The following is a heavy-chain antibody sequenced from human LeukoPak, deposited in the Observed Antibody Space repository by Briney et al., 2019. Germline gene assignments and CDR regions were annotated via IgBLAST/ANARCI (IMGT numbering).Heavy chain of an antibody. V-gene: IGHV5-51*01. D-gene: IGHD4-23*01. Sequence: GASLQISCKASGYSFTSYWIGWVRQMPGKGLEFMGIIYPDDSDTRYSPSFQGQVTISADKSISTAYLQWNSLKASDTAMYYCAILYGGNSVHYWGQGTLVTVSS. CDR2: IYPDDSDT. CDR1: GYSFTSYW. J-gene: IGHJ4*02. CDR3: AILYGGNSVHY.